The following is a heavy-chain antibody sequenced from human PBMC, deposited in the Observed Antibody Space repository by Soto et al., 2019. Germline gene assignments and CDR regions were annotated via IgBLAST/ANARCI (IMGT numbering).Heavy chain of an antibody. CDR3: ARVDKGDWFDP. CDR2: IYYSGST. V-gene: IGHV4-59*01. D-gene: IGHD1-26*01. Sequence: SETLSLTCTVSGGSISSYYWSWIRQPPGKGLEWIGYIYYSGSTNYNPSLKSRVAISVETSKNQFSLKLSSVTAADTAVYYCARVDKGDWFDPWGQGTLVTVSS. CDR1: GGSISSYY. J-gene: IGHJ5*02.